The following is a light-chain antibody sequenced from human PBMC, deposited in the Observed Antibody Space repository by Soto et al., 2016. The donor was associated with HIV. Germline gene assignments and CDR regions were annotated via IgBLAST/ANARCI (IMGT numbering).Light chain of an antibody. CDR3: QSYDTSTADVV. Sequence: SYELTQPPSVSVSPGQTTSITCSGNNLGNKYVHWYQQRPGQSPILVIYQNKKRPLGIPERFSASMSGNTATLSITGTQAMDEADYSCQSYDTSTADVVFGGGTKLTV. CDR2: QNK. J-gene: IGLJ2*01. CDR1: NLGNKY. V-gene: IGLV3-1*01.